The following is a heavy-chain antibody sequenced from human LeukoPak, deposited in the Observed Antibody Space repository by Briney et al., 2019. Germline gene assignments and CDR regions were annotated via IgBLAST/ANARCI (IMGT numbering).Heavy chain of an antibody. J-gene: IGHJ4*02. CDR3: ARSHHYCSGGSCYSIDY. CDR1: GFTFSSYA. Sequence: GGSLRLSCAASGFTFSSYAMSWVRQAPGKGLEWVSAISGSGGSTYYADSVKGRFTISRDNSKNTLYLQMNSLRAEDTAVYYCARSHHYCSGGSCYSIDYWGQGTLVTVSS. D-gene: IGHD2-15*01. V-gene: IGHV3-23*01. CDR2: ISGSGGST.